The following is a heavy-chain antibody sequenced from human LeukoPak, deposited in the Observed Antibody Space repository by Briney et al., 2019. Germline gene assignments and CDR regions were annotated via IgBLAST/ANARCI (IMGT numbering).Heavy chain of an antibody. CDR3: AGRGSNSGTFDI. CDR2: IYTSGST. CDR1: GASINSYY. J-gene: IGHJ3*02. Sequence: SETLSLTCSVSGASINSYYWTWIRQPAGKGLEWIGRIYTSGSTNYNPSLKSRVTMSVDTSKNQFSLNLASLTAADTALYYCAGRGSNSGTFDIWGPGTFVTVSS. D-gene: IGHD4-23*01. V-gene: IGHV4-4*07.